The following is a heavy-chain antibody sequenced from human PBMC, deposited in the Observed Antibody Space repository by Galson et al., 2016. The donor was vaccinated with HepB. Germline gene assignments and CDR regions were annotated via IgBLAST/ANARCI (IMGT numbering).Heavy chain of an antibody. J-gene: IGHJ3*02. D-gene: IGHD2-21*02. Sequence: SLRLSCAASGFTFSNAWMSWVRQAPGKGLEWVGRIKSQTDGGTPVYAAPVKGRFTITRDDSKNTLYLQLNSLKTEDTAMYYWSTDVVVTDPDAFDIWGQGTMVTVSS. CDR1: GFTFSNAW. CDR2: IKSQTDGGTP. CDR3: STDVVVTDPDAFDI. V-gene: IGHV3-15*01.